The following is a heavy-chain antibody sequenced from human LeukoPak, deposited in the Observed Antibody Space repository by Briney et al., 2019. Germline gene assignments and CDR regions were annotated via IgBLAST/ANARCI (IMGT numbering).Heavy chain of an antibody. CDR1: GGSVSSDSFY. CDR2: IYYSGRT. V-gene: IGHV4-61*01. CDR3: ARETAMISTWSAFDY. J-gene: IGHJ4*02. D-gene: IGHD5-18*01. Sequence: SETLSLTCSVSGGSVSSDSFYWSWIRQPPGKGLEWIGYIYYSGRTFYNPSLKSRVTISVDTSKNQFSLKLSSVTAADTAVYCCARETAMISTWSAFDYWGQGILVTVSS.